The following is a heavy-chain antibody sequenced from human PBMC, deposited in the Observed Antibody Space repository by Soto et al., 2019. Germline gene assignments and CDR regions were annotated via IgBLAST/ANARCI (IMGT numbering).Heavy chain of an antibody. CDR3: SRVPLNAGGRSWSHASAC. CDR2: IRSKIHGGTT. Sequence: GGSLRLSCTASGVTFGDYAMIWFRQAPGKGLEWVGFIRSKIHGGTTEYAAPVKGRFTISRDDSKSIAYLQMNSLKTEDTAVYYCSRVPLNAGGRSWSHASACWGQGTLVTVSS. CDR1: GVTFGDYA. D-gene: IGHD6-13*01. V-gene: IGHV3-49*03. J-gene: IGHJ4*02.